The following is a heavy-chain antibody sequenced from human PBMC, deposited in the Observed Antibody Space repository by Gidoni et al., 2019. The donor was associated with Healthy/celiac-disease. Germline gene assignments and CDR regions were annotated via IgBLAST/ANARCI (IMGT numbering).Heavy chain of an antibody. CDR1: GGSFSGYY. CDR2: INHSGST. D-gene: IGHD3-3*01. CDR3: ARRLWSGYFK. Sequence: QVQLQQWGAGLLTPSETLSLTCAVYGGSFSGYYWSWIRQPPGKGLEWIGEINHSGSTNYNPSLKSRVTISVDTSKNQFSLKLSSVTAADTAVYYCARRLWSGYFKWGQGTLVTVSS. V-gene: IGHV4-34*01. J-gene: IGHJ4*02.